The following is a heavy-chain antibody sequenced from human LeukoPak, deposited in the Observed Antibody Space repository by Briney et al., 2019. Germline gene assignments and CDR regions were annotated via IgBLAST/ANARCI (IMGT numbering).Heavy chain of an antibody. CDR2: ISAYNGNT. V-gene: IGHV1-18*01. CDR3: AREDVDTYYYGSGSYFAFDY. CDR1: GYTFTSYS. J-gene: IGHJ4*02. Sequence: ASVKVSCKASGYTFTSYSISWVRQAPGQGLEWMGWISAYNGNTNYAQKLQGRVTMTTDTSTSTAYMELRSLRSDDTAVYYCAREDVDTYYYGSGSYFAFDYWGQGTLVTVSS. D-gene: IGHD3-10*01.